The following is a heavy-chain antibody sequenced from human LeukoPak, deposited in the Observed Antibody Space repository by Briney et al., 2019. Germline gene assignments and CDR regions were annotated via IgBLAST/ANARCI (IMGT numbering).Heavy chain of an antibody. Sequence: PSETLSLSCAVSGGSISSGGYSWSWIRQPPGKGLEWIGYIYHSGSTYYNPSLKSRVTISVDRSKNQFSLKLSSVTAADTAVYYCAWCSTSCYIFDYWGQGALVTVSS. CDR2: IYHSGST. CDR1: GGSISSGGYS. CDR3: AWCSTSCYIFDY. D-gene: IGHD2-2*02. J-gene: IGHJ4*02. V-gene: IGHV4-30-2*01.